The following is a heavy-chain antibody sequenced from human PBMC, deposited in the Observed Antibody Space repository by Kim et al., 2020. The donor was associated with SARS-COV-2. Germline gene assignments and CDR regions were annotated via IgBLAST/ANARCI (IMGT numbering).Heavy chain of an antibody. Sequence: PSLTSQVTISLDTSKDQFDLKLSSVTAADTAVYYCARGGDILTGHDAFDIWGQGTMVTVSS. J-gene: IGHJ3*02. V-gene: IGHV4-59*09. D-gene: IGHD3-9*01. CDR3: ARGGDILTGHDAFDI.